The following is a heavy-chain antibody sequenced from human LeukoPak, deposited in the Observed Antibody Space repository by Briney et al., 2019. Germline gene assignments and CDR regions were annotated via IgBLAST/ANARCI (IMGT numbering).Heavy chain of an antibody. CDR2: IYHSGST. Sequence: PSGTLSLTCAVSGGSISDSYWWSWVRQPPEKGLEWIGYIYHSGSTYYNPSLKSRVTISVDRSKNQFSLKLSSVTAADTAVYYCARTSIAARRANAFDIWGQGTMVTVSS. V-gene: IGHV4-4*02. CDR3: ARTSIAARRANAFDI. J-gene: IGHJ3*02. CDR1: GGSISDSYW. D-gene: IGHD6-6*01.